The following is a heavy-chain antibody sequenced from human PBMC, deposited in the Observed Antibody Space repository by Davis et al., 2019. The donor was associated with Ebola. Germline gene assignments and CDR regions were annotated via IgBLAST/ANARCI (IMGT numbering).Heavy chain of an antibody. J-gene: IGHJ4*02. CDR2: INSDGSTT. CDR3: YSSDGY. CDR1: GFTFSTYW. Sequence: GESLKIPCAASGFTFSTYWMHWVRQAPGKGLVWVSRINSDGSTTTYADSVKCRFTISRDNAKNSLYLQMNSLRAEDTAVYYCYSSDGYWGQGTLVTVSS. D-gene: IGHD6-19*01. V-gene: IGHV3-74*01.